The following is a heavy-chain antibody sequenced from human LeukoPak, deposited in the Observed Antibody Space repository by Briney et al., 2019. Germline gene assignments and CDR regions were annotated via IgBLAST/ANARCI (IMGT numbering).Heavy chain of an antibody. CDR3: ARAWYSGQNLYFDY. CDR1: GGSISSSNW. V-gene: IGHV4-4*02. J-gene: IGHJ4*02. D-gene: IGHD1-26*01. Sequence: PSGTLSLTCAVSGGSISSSNWWSWVRQPPGKGLEWFGEIYHSGSTNYNPSLKSRVTISVDKSKNRFSLNLSSVTAADTAVYYCARAWYSGQNLYFDYWGQGTLVTVSS. CDR2: IYHSGST.